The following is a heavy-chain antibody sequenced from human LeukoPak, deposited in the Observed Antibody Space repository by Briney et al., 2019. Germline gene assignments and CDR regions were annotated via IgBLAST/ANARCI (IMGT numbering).Heavy chain of an antibody. CDR2: IYYSGST. CDR3: ARGFGEYYFDY. CDR1: GGSISSYY. V-gene: IGHV4-59*01. J-gene: IGHJ4*02. D-gene: IGHD3-3*01. Sequence: PSETLSLTCTVSGGSISSYYWSWIRQPPGKGPEWIGYIYYSGSTNYNPSLKSRVTISVDTSKNQFSLKLSSVTAADTAVYYCARGFGEYYFDYWGQGTLVTVSS.